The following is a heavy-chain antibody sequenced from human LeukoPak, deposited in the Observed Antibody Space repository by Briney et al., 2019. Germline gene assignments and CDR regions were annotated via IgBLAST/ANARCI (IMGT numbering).Heavy chain of an antibody. CDR3: ASGVVPAVIPDYYYYGMDV. CDR2: INTNTGNP. V-gene: IGHV7-4-1*02. CDR1: GYTFTSYA. J-gene: IGHJ6*02. Sequence: ASVKVSCKASGYTFTSYAMNWVRQAPGQGLEWMGWINTNTGNPTYAQGFTGRFVFSLDTSVSTAYLQISSLKAEDTAVYYCASGVVPAVIPDYYYYGMDVWGQGTTVTVSS. D-gene: IGHD2-2*01.